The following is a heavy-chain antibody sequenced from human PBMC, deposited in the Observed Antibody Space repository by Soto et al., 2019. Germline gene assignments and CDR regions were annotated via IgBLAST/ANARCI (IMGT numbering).Heavy chain of an antibody. CDR3: AKDRRAGGNSAFYFDF. V-gene: IGHV3-23*01. CDR1: GFKFSNYA. J-gene: IGHJ4*02. Sequence: GGSLILSCAASGFKFSNYAMSWVRQAPGKGLEWVSLISATGGGTYYADSVKGRFTISRDNSHNTLYLQVHSLTAEDSAVYYCAKDRRAGGNSAFYFDFWGQGAQVTVSS. D-gene: IGHD3-16*01. CDR2: ISATGGGT.